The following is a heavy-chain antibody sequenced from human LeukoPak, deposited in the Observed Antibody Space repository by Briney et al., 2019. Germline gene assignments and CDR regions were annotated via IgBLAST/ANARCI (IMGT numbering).Heavy chain of an antibody. CDR2: IYYSGST. CDR3: ARDSRYDDSGFDY. J-gene: IGHJ4*02. V-gene: IGHV4-31*03. D-gene: IGHD5-12*01. CDR1: GGSISSGGYY. Sequence: SETLSLTCTVSGGSISSGGYYWSWIRQHPGKGLEWIGYIYYSGSTYYTPSLKSRVTISVDTSKNQFSLKLRSVTAADTAVYYCARDSRYDDSGFDYWGQGTLVTVSS.